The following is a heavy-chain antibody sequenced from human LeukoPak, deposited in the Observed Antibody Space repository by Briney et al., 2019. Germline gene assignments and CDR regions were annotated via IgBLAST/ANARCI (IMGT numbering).Heavy chain of an antibody. V-gene: IGHV6-1*01. J-gene: IGHJ4*02. CDR3: TRGGGSYDY. CDR1: GDSLSSSRAA. CDR2: TYYRSKWFT. D-gene: IGHD1-26*01. Sequence: SQTLSLTCAISGDSLSSSRAAWNWLRQSPSRGLEWLGRTYYRSKWFTDYAVSVKGLISITPDTPKNHFFLQLNSVTPEDTAVYYCTRGGGSYDYWGQGTLVTVSS.